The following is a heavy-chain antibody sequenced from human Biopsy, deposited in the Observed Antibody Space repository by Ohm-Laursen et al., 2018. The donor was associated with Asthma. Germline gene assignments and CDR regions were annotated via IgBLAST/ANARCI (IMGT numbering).Heavy chain of an antibody. D-gene: IGHD1-1*01. CDR3: AKESGSNYAFDI. V-gene: IGHV3-30*18. Sequence: SLRLSCAASGFTFSTYGMHWVRQAPGKGLEWVAVISYDGFNKDYGDPVKGRFTISRDNSKNTLYLQMNSLRAEDTAVYYCAKESGSNYAFDIWGQGTMVTVSS. CDR2: ISYDGFNK. CDR1: GFTFSTYG. J-gene: IGHJ3*02.